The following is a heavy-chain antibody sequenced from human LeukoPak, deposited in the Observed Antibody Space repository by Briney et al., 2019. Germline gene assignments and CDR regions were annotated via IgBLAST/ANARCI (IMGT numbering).Heavy chain of an antibody. J-gene: IGHJ6*02. CDR1: GYTFTSYD. CDR3: ARVGASLLGYYYYGMDV. Sequence: ASVKVSCKASGYTFTSYDINWVRQATGQGLEWMGWMNPNSGNTGYAQKFQGRVTMTRNTPISTAYMELSSLRSEDTAVYYCARVGASLLGYYYYGMDVWGQGTTVTVSS. V-gene: IGHV1-8*01. CDR2: MNPNSGNT. D-gene: IGHD1-26*01.